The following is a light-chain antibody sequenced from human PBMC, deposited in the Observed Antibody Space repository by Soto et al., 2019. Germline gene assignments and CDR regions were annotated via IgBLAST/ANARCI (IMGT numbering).Light chain of an antibody. Sequence: DIQLTQSPSSLSASVGDRVSITCRTSQTISTFLNWYHHRPGQAPKLLIYSISNLQSGVPSRFSGGGAGTEFTLTISSLQPEDFGSYSCQQTYNLPPTFGGGTTVQIK. V-gene: IGKV1-39*01. CDR1: QTISTF. CDR2: SIS. CDR3: QQTYNLPPT. J-gene: IGKJ4*01.